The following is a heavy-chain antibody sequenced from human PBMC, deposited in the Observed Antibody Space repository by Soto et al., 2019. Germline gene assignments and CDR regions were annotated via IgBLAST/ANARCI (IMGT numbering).Heavy chain of an antibody. CDR3: ARTLHYYDSSGYYIFDY. Sequence: SGPTLVNPTETLTLTCTVSGFSLSNARMGVSWIRQPPGKALEWLALIDWDDDKYYSTSLKTRLTISKDTSKNQVVLTMTNMDPADTATYYCARTLHYYDSSGYYIFDYWGQGTLVTVSS. V-gene: IGHV2-70*01. CDR2: IDWDDDK. CDR1: GFSLSNARMG. D-gene: IGHD3-22*01. J-gene: IGHJ4*02.